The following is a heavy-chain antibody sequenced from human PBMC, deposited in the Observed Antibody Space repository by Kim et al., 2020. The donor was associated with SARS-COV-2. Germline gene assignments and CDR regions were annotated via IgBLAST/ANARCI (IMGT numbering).Heavy chain of an antibody. V-gene: IGHV1-3*01. Sequence: ASVKVSCKASGYTFTSYAMHWVRQAPGQRLEWMGWINAGNGNTKYSQKFQGRVTITRDTSASTAYMELSSLRSEDTAVYYCARAPWPVGGLAHFDYWGQGTLVTVSS. D-gene: IGHD3-16*01. J-gene: IGHJ4*02. CDR3: ARAPWPVGGLAHFDY. CDR1: GYTFTSYA. CDR2: INAGNGNT.